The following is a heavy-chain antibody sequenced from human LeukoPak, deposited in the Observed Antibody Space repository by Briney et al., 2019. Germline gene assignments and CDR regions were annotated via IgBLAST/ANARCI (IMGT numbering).Heavy chain of an antibody. Sequence: ASVKVSCKASGYTFTGSYMHWVRQAPGQGLEWMGWINPNSGDTNYAQKFQGRVTMTRDTSISTAYMELSRLRSDDTAVYYCARVVEMATITPGYWGQGTLVTVSS. CDR1: GYTFTGSY. CDR2: INPNSGDT. CDR3: ARVVEMATITPGY. D-gene: IGHD5-24*01. J-gene: IGHJ4*02. V-gene: IGHV1-2*02.